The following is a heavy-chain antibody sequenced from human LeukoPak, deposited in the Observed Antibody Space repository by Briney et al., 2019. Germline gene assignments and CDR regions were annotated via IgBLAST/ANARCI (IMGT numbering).Heavy chain of an antibody. Sequence: PGGSLRLSCAASGFIFSNYAMSWVRQAPGKGLQWVSAFSGSGGSTYYTDSVKGRFTISRDNSKNTLYLQMNSLRAEDTAVYYCAKEYYDFWSGYPHDYWGQGTLVTVSS. CDR1: GFIFSNYA. J-gene: IGHJ4*02. D-gene: IGHD3-3*01. CDR2: FSGSGGST. CDR3: AKEYYDFWSGYPHDY. V-gene: IGHV3-23*01.